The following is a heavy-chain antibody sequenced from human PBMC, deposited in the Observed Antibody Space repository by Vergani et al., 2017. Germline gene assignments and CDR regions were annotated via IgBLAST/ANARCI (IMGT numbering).Heavy chain of an antibody. J-gene: IGHJ6*03. Sequence: QVQLVQSGAEVKKPGSSVKVSCKASGGTFSSYAISWVRQAPGQGLEWMGGIIPIFGTANYAQKFQGRVTITADESTSTAYMELSSLRSEDTAVYYCAXGAFKEDTASMFEYYYYFYMDVWGKGTTVTVSS. D-gene: IGHD5-18*01. CDR1: GGTFSSYA. CDR2: IIPIFGTA. CDR3: AXGAFKEDTASMFEYYYYFYMDV. V-gene: IGHV1-69*01.